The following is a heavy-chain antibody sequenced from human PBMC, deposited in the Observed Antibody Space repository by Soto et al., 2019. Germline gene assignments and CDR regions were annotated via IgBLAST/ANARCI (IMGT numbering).Heavy chain of an antibody. CDR2: IWYDGSNK. Sequence: PGGSLRLSCAASGFTFSSYGMHWVRQAPGKGLEWVAVIWYDGSNKYYADSVKGRFTISRDNSKNTLYLQMNSLRAEDTAVYYCARDPHRRGYDYYYGMDVWGQGTTVTVSS. J-gene: IGHJ6*02. V-gene: IGHV3-33*01. D-gene: IGHD5-12*01. CDR3: ARDPHRRGYDYYYGMDV. CDR1: GFTFSSYG.